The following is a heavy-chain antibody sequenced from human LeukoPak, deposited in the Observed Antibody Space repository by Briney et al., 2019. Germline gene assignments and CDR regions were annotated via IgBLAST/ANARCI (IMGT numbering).Heavy chain of an antibody. D-gene: IGHD2-2*01. CDR2: IYPGDSDT. CDR1: GYSFTSYW. CDR3: ARHGGAVPAAIEFDY. J-gene: IGHJ4*02. Sequence: GEPLKISCKGSGYSFTSYWIGWVRQMPGKGLEWMGIIYPGDSDTRYSPSFQGQVTISADKSISTAYLQWSSLKASDTAMYYCARHGGAVPAAIEFDYWGQGTLVTVSS. V-gene: IGHV5-51*01.